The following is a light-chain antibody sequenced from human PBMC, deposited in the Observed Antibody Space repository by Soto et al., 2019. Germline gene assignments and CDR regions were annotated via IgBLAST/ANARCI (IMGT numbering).Light chain of an antibody. V-gene: IGKV3-20*01. CDR2: GAS. CDR1: QSVSSSY. J-gene: IGKJ1*01. CDR3: QQYGSSPPT. Sequence: EIVLKQSHATLSLSPGERATLSCRASQSVSSSYLAWYQQKPGQAPRLLIYGASSRATGIPDRFSGSGSGTDFTLTISRLEPEDFAVYYCQQYGSSPPTFGQGTKVDIK.